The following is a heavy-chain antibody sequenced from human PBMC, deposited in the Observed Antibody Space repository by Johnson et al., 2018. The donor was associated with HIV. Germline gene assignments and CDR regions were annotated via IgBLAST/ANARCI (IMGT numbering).Heavy chain of an antibody. CDR2: ISHDGSNK. CDR3: ARPMGAVDECDAFDI. V-gene: IGHV3-30-3*01. Sequence: QVQLVESGGGVVQPGRSLRLSCAASGFTFSSYALHWVRQAPGRGLEWVALISHDGSNKYYADFVKGRFTISRDNSINTLYLQMNSLRAEDTAVYYLARPMGAVDECDAFDIWGHGTMVTVSS. J-gene: IGHJ3*02. D-gene: IGHD1-26*01. CDR1: GFTFSSYA.